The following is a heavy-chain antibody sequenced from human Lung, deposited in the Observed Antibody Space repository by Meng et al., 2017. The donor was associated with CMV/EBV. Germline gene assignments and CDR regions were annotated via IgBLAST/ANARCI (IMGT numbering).Heavy chain of an antibody. D-gene: IGHD3-10*01. Sequence: IFFTAAINMHDYCVTLICQSPGWGLECAGLSYCGGKTFSAPSLSRRVTISLDTPSSQFFLMLASVTAADTAVYYCARERRQWYGSGSFDFWGQGTLVTVSS. V-gene: IGHV4-30-4*01. CDR2: SYCGGKT. J-gene: IGHJ4*02. CDR3: ARERRQWYGSGSFDF. CDR1: TAAINMHDYC.